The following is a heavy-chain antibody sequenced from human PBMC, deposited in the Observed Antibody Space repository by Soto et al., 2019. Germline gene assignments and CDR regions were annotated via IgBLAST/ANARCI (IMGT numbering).Heavy chain of an antibody. CDR1: GFTFSSYA. CDR3: ARGNSACFDY. J-gene: IGHJ4*02. Sequence: GGSLRLSCAASGFTFSSYAMHWVRQAPGKGLEWVAVISYDGSNKYYADSVKGRFTISRDNSKNTLYLQMNSLRAEDTAVYYCARGNSACFDYWGQGTLVTVSS. V-gene: IGHV3-30-3*01. CDR2: ISYDGSNK. D-gene: IGHD5-18*01.